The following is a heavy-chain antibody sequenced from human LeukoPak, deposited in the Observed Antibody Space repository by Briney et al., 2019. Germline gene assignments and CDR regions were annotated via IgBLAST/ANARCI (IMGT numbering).Heavy chain of an antibody. Sequence: PGGSLRLSCVASGFTFSKAWMNWVRQAPGKGLEWVGRTLTKGESATTDYGTTDYAAPVKGRFTISRDDSENTLYLQMNSLKTEDTAVYYCTTRVVTTNDFWGQGTLVTVSS. CDR3: TTRVVTTNDF. CDR1: GFTFSKAW. V-gene: IGHV3-15*01. CDR2: TLTKGESATTDYGTT. J-gene: IGHJ4*02. D-gene: IGHD2-21*02.